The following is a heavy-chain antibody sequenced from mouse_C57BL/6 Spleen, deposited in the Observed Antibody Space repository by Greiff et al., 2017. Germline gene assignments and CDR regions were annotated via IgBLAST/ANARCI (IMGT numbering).Heavy chain of an antibody. CDR2: IDPSDSET. Sequence: QVQLKQPGAELVRPGSSVKLSCKASGYTFTGYWMHWVKQRPIQGLEWIGNIDPSDSETPYNQKFKDKATLTVDKSSSTAYMQLSSLTSEDSAVYYCARALLYGSSSYYAMDDWGQGTSVTVSS. CDR1: GYTFTGYW. J-gene: IGHJ4*01. D-gene: IGHD1-1*01. V-gene: IGHV1-52*01. CDR3: ARALLYGSSSYYAMDD.